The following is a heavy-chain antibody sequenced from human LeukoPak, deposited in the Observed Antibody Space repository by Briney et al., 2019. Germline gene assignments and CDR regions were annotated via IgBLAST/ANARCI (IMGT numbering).Heavy chain of an antibody. J-gene: IGHJ4*02. D-gene: IGHD6-19*01. V-gene: IGHV1-69*04. CDR2: IIPILGIA. CDR1: GGTFSSYA. CDR3: ARGQGSANT. Sequence: KVSCKASGGTFSSYAISWVRPAPGQGLEWMGRIIPILGIANYAQKFQGRVTITADKSTSTAYMELRSLRSEDTAVYYCARGQGSANTWGQGTLVTVSS.